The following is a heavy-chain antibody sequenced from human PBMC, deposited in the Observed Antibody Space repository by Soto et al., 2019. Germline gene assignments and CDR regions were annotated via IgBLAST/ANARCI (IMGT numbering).Heavy chain of an antibody. V-gene: IGHV3-74*01. D-gene: IGHD5-12*01. J-gene: IGHJ4*02. CDR3: AGGEMATIWTCGY. CDR2: INSDGSST. Sequence: EVQLVESGGGLVQPGGSLRLSCAASGFTFSSYWMHWVRQAPGKGLVWVSRINSDGSSTSYADSVKGRFTISRDNAKNTLYLQRNRLRAEDTAVYYCAGGEMATIWTCGYWGQGTLVTVSS. CDR1: GFTFSSYW.